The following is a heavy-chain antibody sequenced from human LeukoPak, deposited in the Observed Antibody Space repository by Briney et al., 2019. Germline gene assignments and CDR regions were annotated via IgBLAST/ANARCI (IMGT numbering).Heavy chain of an antibody. CDR1: GGSISSYY. J-gene: IGHJ4*02. D-gene: IGHD2/OR15-2a*01. CDR3: ARVRVGGTFYYFDY. CDR2: IYYSGNT. V-gene: IGHV4-59*01. Sequence: PSETLSLTCTVSGGSISSYYWNWIRQPPGKGLEWIGYIYYSGNTNYNPSLDSRATLSVDTSKNQFSLRLTSVTAADTAVYYCARVRVGGTFYYFDYWGQGTLVTVSS.